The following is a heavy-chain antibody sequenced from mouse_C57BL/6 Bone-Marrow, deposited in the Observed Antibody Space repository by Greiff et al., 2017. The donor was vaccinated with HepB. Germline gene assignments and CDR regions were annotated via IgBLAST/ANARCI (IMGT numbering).Heavy chain of an antibody. J-gene: IGHJ2*01. Sequence: LVESGAELVKPGASVKISCKASGYAFSSYWMNWVKQRPGKGLEWIGQIYTGDGDTNYNGKFKGKATLTADKSSSTAYMQLRSLTSEDSAVYVCARYSNWDEGYWGQGTTLTVSS. CDR2: IYTGDGDT. CDR1: GYAFSSYW. V-gene: IGHV1-80*01. CDR3: ARYSNWDEGY. D-gene: IGHD4-1*01.